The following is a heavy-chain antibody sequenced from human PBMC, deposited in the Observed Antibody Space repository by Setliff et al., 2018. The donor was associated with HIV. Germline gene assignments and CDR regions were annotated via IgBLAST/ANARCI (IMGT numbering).Heavy chain of an antibody. CDR1: GFMFGVDW. V-gene: IGHV3-7*03. D-gene: IGHD1-26*01. J-gene: IGHJ4*02. CDR2: VTPDGGDK. CDR3: WYSERRQWLDY. Sequence: PGGSLRLSCAASGFMFGVDWMSWVRQTPGKGLEWVASVTPDGGDKYYANSMRGRFTISRDNGKNAVYLQMNSLKSEDTAVYYCWYSERRQWLDYWGQGTLVTVSS.